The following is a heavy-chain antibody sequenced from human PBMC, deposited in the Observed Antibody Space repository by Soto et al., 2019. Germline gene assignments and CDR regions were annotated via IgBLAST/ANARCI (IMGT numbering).Heavy chain of an antibody. Sequence: QVQLVESGGGLVEPGGSLRLSCVASGFTFSDYYMSWIRQAPGKGLEYVSYISNSGTTRYYADSGTGRFTISRDNANNSLFLQLNSLRVEDTAMYYCARAREPSFSLRPVDYWGQGTLVTVSS. D-gene: IGHD4-17*01. CDR1: GFTFSDYY. CDR3: ARAREPSFSLRPVDY. V-gene: IGHV3-11*01. CDR2: ISNSGTTR. J-gene: IGHJ4*02.